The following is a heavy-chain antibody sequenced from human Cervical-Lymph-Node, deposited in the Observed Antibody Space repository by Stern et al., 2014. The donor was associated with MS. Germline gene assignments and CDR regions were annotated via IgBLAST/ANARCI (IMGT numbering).Heavy chain of an antibody. J-gene: IGHJ4*02. V-gene: IGHV2-70*04. CDR2: IEWDDDK. Sequence: QVTLRESGPALVRPTQTLTLTCTFSGFSLSTIGVRVSWIRQPPGKAPEWLARIEWDDDKFYSASLKTRLTISKDTSKNQVVLTMTNMDPVDTGTYYCARTHITGTTNFFDYWGQGILVTVSS. CDR1: GFSLSTIGVR. CDR3: ARTHITGTTNFFDY. D-gene: IGHD1-14*01.